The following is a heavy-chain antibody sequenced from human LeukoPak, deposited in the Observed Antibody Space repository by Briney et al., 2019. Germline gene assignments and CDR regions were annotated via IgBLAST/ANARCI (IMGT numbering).Heavy chain of an antibody. Sequence: PGGSVSLSCAVSGFTFSRYWMHWVRQAPGKGLVWVSRINRDGSSTNYADSVRGRFTISRDNAKNTLYLQMNSLRAEDTAVYYCARVGVTFYYGSGSYDYWGRGTLVTVSS. CDR2: INRDGSST. J-gene: IGHJ4*02. CDR3: ARVGVTFYYGSGSYDY. D-gene: IGHD3-10*01. V-gene: IGHV3-74*01. CDR1: GFTFSRYW.